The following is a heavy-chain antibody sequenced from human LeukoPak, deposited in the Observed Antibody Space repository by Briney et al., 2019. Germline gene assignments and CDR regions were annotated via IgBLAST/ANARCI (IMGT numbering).Heavy chain of an antibody. Sequence: GRSLRLSCAASGFIFSSYGVHWVRQAPGKGLEWVAVISYDGSNKYYADSVKGRFTISRDNSMNTLYLQMNSLRAEDTAVYYCAKDLGAAPSYYFDYWGQGTLVTVSS. CDR1: GFIFSSYG. V-gene: IGHV3-30*18. CDR2: ISYDGSNK. CDR3: AKDLGAAPSYYFDY. D-gene: IGHD1-26*01. J-gene: IGHJ4*02.